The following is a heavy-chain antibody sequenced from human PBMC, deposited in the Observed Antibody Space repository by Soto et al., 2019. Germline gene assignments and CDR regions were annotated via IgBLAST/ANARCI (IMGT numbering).Heavy chain of an antibody. D-gene: IGHD3-3*01. V-gene: IGHV4-31*03. Sequence: QVQLQESGPGLVKPSQTLSLTCTVSGGSISSGGYYWSWIRQHPGEGLEWIGYFYYSGSTYYNPSRKSRVTISVDTSKNQFSLKLSSVTAADTAVYYCARGPLEWLLNYYYYYGMDVWGQGTTVTVSS. CDR3: ARGPLEWLLNYYYYYGMDV. J-gene: IGHJ6*02. CDR2: FYYSGST. CDR1: GGSISSGGYY.